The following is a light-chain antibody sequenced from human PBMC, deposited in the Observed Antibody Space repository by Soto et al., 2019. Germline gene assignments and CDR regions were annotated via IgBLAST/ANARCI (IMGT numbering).Light chain of an antibody. Sequence: QSVLTQPPSVSAAPGQRVTISCSGSASNVGTQFVSWYQQRPGAAPKLLIYDNAKRPSEIPDRFSGSKSDTSATLTITGVQTGDEADYYCGTWDTGLSTWVFGGGTKLTVL. CDR1: ASNVGTQF. J-gene: IGLJ3*02. CDR3: GTWDTGLSTWV. V-gene: IGLV1-51*01. CDR2: DNA.